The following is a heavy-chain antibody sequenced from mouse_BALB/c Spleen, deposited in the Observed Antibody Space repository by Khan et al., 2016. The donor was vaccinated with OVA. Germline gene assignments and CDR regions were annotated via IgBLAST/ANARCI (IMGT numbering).Heavy chain of an antibody. CDR2: IIYTGYT. V-gene: IGHV3-8*02. CDR3: ARSTYRYAFVY. D-gene: IGHD2-14*01. J-gene: IGHJ3*01. CDR1: GDSITSGY. Sequence: VQLKQSGPSLVKPSQTLSLTCSVTGDSITSGYWNWIRKFPGNKLEYMGYIIYTGYTYYNPSLKSRISITRHTSKNQNYLQWNTVTDEDTATYYCARSTYRYAFVYWGQGTLVTVSA.